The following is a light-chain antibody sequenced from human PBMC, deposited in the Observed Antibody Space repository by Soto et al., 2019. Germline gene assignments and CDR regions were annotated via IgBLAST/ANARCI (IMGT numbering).Light chain of an antibody. CDR3: QQYNVWPRT. V-gene: IGKV3-15*01. J-gene: IGKJ1*01. CDR2: GAS. Sequence: EIVMTQSPGTLSVSPGERATLSCRASQSVSNDLAWIQQKPGQPPRLLIYGASTRATGIPARFTGSGFGTDFTLTISSLQPEDFAVSSCQQYNVWPRTFGQGTKV. CDR1: QSVSND.